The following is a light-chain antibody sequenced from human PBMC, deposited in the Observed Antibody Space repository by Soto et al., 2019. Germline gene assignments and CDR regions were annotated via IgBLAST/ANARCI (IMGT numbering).Light chain of an antibody. CDR1: QSVSSY. CDR2: DAS. Sequence: EIVLTQSPATLSLSPGERATLSCRASQSVSSYLAWYQQKPGQAPRLLIYDASNRATGIPARFSGSGSGTDFTLTISSLEPEDFAVYYCQQRSNWPTWTFGQGTKVHI. V-gene: IGKV3-11*01. CDR3: QQRSNWPTWT. J-gene: IGKJ1*01.